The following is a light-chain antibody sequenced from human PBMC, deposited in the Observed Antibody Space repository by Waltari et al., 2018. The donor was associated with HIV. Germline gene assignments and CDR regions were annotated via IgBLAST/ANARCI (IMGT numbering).Light chain of an antibody. V-gene: IGLV1-47*01. CDR1: SSNIGSNH. Sequence: QSVLTQPPSASGTPGQRVTISCSGSSSNIGSNHVYWYQHPPGTAPKLLIYVNSQRPSGVPDRFSGSKSGTSASLAISGLRSEDEGDYYCAAWDDSLRGPVFGGGSRLTVL. CDR2: VNS. CDR3: AAWDDSLRGPV. J-gene: IGLJ2*01.